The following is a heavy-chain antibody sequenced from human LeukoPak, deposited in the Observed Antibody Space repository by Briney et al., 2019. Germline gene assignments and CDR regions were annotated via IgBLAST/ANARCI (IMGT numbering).Heavy chain of an antibody. Sequence: GGSLRLSCAASGISVSENYMSWVRQAPGKGLEWVCVVHRDGSIEYADSVKGRFTISRDIAENTLSLQMNSLRVEDTAVYYCARDSGLDGSGTYTDYYYYYGMDVWGQGTTVTVSS. CDR2: VHRDGSI. V-gene: IGHV3-66*02. J-gene: IGHJ6*02. D-gene: IGHD3-10*01. CDR3: ARDSGLDGSGTYTDYYYYYGMDV. CDR1: GISVSENY.